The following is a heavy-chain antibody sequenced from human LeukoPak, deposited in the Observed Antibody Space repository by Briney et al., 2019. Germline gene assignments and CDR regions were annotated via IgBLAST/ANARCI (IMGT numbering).Heavy chain of an antibody. CDR3: ARERLYYYDSSRTADDAFDI. CDR2: IIPIFGTA. CDR1: GGTFSSYA. Sequence: GASVKVSCKASGGTFSSYAISWVRQAPGQGLEWMGRIIPIFGTANYAQKFQGRVTITADKSTSTAYMELSSLRSEDTAVYYCARERLYYYDSSRTADDAFDIWGQGTMVTVSS. V-gene: IGHV1-69*06. J-gene: IGHJ3*02. D-gene: IGHD3-22*01.